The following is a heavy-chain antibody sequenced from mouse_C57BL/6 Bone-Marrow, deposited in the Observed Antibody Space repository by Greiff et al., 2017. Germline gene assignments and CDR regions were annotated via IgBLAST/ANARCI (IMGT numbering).Heavy chain of an antibody. CDR3: ARRRNYDGDSYDFDY. CDR1: GYTFTSYR. D-gene: IGHD1-1*01. Sequence: VQLQQSGTVLARPGASVKMSCKTSGYTFTSYRMHWVKQRPGQGLEWIGAIYPGNSDTSNNQKFKGKAKLTAVTSASTAYMELSSLTNEDSAVYDCARRRNYDGDSYDFDYWGQGTTLTVSS. J-gene: IGHJ2*01. CDR2: IYPGNSDT. V-gene: IGHV1-5*01.